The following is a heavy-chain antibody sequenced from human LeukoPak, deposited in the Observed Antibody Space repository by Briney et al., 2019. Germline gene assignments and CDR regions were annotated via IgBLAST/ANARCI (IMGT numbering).Heavy chain of an antibody. V-gene: IGHV1-69*05. D-gene: IGHD3-22*01. Sequence: EASVKVPCKASGGTFSSYAISWVRQAPGQGREWMGGIIPIFGTANYAQKFQGRVTITTDESTSTAYMELSSLRSEDTAVYYCAAEVDCSGYYYFDYWGQGTLVTVSS. CDR1: GGTFSSYA. CDR2: IIPIFGTA. CDR3: AAEVDCSGYYYFDY. J-gene: IGHJ4*02.